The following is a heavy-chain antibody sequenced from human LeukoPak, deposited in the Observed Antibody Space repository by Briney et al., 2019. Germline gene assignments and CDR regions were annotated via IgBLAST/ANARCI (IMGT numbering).Heavy chain of an antibody. V-gene: IGHV4-34*01. CDR1: GGSFSGYY. CDR2: INHSGST. J-gene: IGHJ6*03. CDR3: ARSARYGNGYYYYYYYMDV. D-gene: IGHD5-18*01. Sequence: SETLSLTCAVYGGSFSGYYWSWIRQPPGEGLEWIGEINHSGSTNYNPSLKSRVTISVDTSKNQFSLKLSSVTAADTAVYYCARSARYGNGYYYYYYYMDVWGKGTTVTVSS.